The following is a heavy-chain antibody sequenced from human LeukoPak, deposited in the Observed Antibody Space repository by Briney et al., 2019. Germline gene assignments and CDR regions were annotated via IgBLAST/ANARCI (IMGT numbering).Heavy chain of an antibody. J-gene: IGHJ4*02. V-gene: IGHV3-53*01. Sequence: QAGGSLRLSCAASGFTVRSNYMSWVRQAPGKGLEWVSVIYSGGSTYYADSVKGRFTISRDNSKNTLYLQMNSLRAEDTAVYYCARGGTAMVWDYWGQGTLVTVSS. D-gene: IGHD5-18*01. CDR2: IYSGGST. CDR1: GFTVRSNY. CDR3: ARGGTAMVWDY.